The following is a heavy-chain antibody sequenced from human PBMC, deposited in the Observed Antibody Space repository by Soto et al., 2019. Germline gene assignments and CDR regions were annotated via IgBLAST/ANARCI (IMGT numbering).Heavy chain of an antibody. J-gene: IGHJ4*02. V-gene: IGHV4-39*01. CDR3: ASHRTFWPFDY. D-gene: IGHD2-8*01. CDR1: GGSISSRGSMSGRSFY. CDR2: ISYSDGG. Sequence: QLQLQESGPGLVKPSETLSLTCTVSGGSISSRGSMSGRSFYWGWMRQPPGKGLEWIASISYSDGGFYNSSLKSRLTLSVDTSKNQFSLSLRSVTAADTAVYYCASHRTFWPFDYWGQGTVVTVSS.